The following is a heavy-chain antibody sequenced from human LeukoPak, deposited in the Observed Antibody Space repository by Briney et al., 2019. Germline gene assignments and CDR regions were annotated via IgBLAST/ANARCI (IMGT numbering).Heavy chain of an antibody. J-gene: IGHJ4*02. Sequence: SETLSLTCAVSGGSFSYFGSWIRQPPGEGREGMGEIIHSGGNNYNPSLKRRVTISLDTSKSKFSLDLTSVTAEDTAVYYCARRPSHYSSGSDFDSWGQGTLVTVSS. CDR2: IIHSGGN. V-gene: IGHV4-34*12. CDR1: GGSFSYF. CDR3: ARRPSHYSSGSDFDS. D-gene: IGHD3-10*01.